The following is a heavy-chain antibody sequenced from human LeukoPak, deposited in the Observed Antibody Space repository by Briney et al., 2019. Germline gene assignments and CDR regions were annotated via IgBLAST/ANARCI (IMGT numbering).Heavy chain of an antibody. CDR1: GDSITRRSDY. V-gene: IGHV4-39*01. J-gene: IGHJ4*02. CDR2: IYYSGST. Sequence: SETLSLTCTVTGDSITRRSDYWGWVRQPPGKGLEWIGSIYYSGSTYYNPSFESRVTISVDTSRNQFSLQFYCARNESVLGTTGLNDFFDDWGQGSLVTVSS. D-gene: IGHD1-26*01. CDR3: LNDFFDD.